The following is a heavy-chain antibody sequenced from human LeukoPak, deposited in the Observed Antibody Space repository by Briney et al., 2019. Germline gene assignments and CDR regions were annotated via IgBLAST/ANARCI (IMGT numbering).Heavy chain of an antibody. Sequence: GGSLRLSCAASGFTFSSYWMHWVRQAPGKGLVWVSRINSDGSSTTYADSVKGRFSISRDNAKSTLYQQMNSLRAEDTAVYYCARSGGGGFDPWGQGTLVTVSS. CDR2: INSDGSST. J-gene: IGHJ5*02. CDR1: GFTFSSYW. D-gene: IGHD3-16*01. CDR3: ARSGGGGFDP. V-gene: IGHV3-74*01.